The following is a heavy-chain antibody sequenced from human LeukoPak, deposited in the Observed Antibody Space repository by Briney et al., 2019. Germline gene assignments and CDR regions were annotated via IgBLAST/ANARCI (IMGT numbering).Heavy chain of an antibody. J-gene: IGHJ3*02. CDR3: PRDHEILNGNKGGGVFDI. V-gene: IGHV4-30-4*08. CDR2: IYYSGST. Sequence: SETLSLTCTVSGGSISSGDYYWSWIRQPPGKGLEWIGYIYYSGSTYYNPSLKSRVTISVDTSKNQFSLKLSSVTAADTAVYYWPRDHEILNGNKGGGVFDIGAKGKMVPFS. D-gene: IGHD3-16*01. CDR1: GGSISSGDYY.